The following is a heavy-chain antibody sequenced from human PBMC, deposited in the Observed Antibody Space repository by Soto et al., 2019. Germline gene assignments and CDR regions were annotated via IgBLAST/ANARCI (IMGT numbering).Heavy chain of an antibody. CDR3: AKDRGTSWYVLDH. Sequence: SLRLSCAASGFNFSIYAMHWVRQAPGKGLEWVAVIWNDGTTIYYADSVKGRLTISRENSKNALYLQLDSLRAEDTAAYYCAKDRGTSWYVLDHWGQGTLVTVSS. J-gene: IGHJ4*02. D-gene: IGHD6-13*01. CDR2: IWNDGTTI. V-gene: IGHV3-33*06. CDR1: GFNFSIYA.